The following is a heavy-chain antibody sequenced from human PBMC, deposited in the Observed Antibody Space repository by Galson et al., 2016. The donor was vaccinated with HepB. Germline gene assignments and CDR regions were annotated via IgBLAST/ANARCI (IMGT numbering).Heavy chain of an antibody. CDR2: IYPDDSDT. Sequence: QSGAEVKKPGESLKISCKGSGYSFTSYWIGWVRQMPGKGLEWMGIIYPDDSDTKYSPSFQGQVTISADRSIGTAYLQWSSLKPSDTAMYYCAGLYDSTGFYRYYFDSWGQGTLVTVSS. J-gene: IGHJ4*02. V-gene: IGHV5-51*01. CDR1: GYSFTSYW. D-gene: IGHD3-22*01. CDR3: AGLYDSTGFYRYYFDS.